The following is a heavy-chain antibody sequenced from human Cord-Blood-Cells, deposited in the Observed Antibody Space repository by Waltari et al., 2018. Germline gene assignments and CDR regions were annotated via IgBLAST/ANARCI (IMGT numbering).Heavy chain of an antibody. CDR2: IIPIFGTT. CDR3: ARELVTMVQGKYFDY. V-gene: IGHV1-69*01. J-gene: IGHJ4*02. D-gene: IGHD3-10*01. Sequence: QVQPVQSGAGVKKPGSSVRVSCKASGGTFSSYAISRVRRAPGQGLEWMGGIIPIFGTTNYAQKFQGRVTISADESTSTAYMELSSRRSEDTAVYYGARELVTMVQGKYFDYWGQGTLVTVSS. CDR1: GGTFSSYA.